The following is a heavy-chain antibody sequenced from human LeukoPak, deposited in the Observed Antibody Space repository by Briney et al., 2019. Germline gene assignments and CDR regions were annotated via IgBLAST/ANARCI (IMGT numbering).Heavy chain of an antibody. CDR3: ARVNWNYATDP. D-gene: IGHD1-7*01. CDR2: IYYSGST. J-gene: IGHJ5*02. CDR1: GGSISSSSYY. Sequence: SSETLSLTCTVSGGSISSSSYYWGWIRQPPGKGLEWIGSIYYSGSTYYNPSLKSRVTISVDTSKNQFSLKLSSVTAADTAVYYCARVNWNYATDPWGQGTLVTVSS. V-gene: IGHV4-39*07.